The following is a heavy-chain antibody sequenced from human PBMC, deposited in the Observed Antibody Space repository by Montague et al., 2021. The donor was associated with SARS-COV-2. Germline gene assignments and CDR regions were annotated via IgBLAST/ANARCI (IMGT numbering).Heavy chain of an antibody. J-gene: IGHJ4*02. CDR2: TYYRSKWYN. CDR1: GDSVSSNPAA. Sequence: CAISGDSVSSNPAAWNWIRQSPSRGLEWLGRTYYRSKWYNDYAVSVKSRITINPDTSKNQFSLQLNPVTPEDTAVYYCARGGWGAPGTGRLFDYWGQGTLVTVSS. CDR3: ARGGWGAPGTGRLFDY. V-gene: IGHV6-1*01. D-gene: IGHD3-10*01.